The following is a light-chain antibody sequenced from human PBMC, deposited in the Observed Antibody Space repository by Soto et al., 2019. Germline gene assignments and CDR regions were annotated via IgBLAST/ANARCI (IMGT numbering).Light chain of an antibody. Sequence: DIQMTQSPSSLSASVGDRVTITCRASQNIDIFLNWYHQKPGRAPNLLIYGASTLQNGVPSRFSGSGSGTDFSLTISSLQPEDFGTYYCQQSYSAPPLTFGAGTKVYI. J-gene: IGKJ4*01. CDR1: QNIDIF. V-gene: IGKV1-39*01. CDR2: GAS. CDR3: QQSYSAPPLT.